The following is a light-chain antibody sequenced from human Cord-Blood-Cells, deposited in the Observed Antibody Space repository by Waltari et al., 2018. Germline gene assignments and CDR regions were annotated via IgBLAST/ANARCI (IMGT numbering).Light chain of an antibody. CDR1: SGIHVGTYR. CDR2: YKSDSDK. V-gene: IGLV5-45*02. Sequence: QAVLTQPSSLSASHGASASLTCTLRSGIHVGTYRIYWYQPKPGSPPQYLLRYKSDSDKQQGSGVPSRFSGSKDASANAGILLISGLQSEDEADYYCMIWHSSAWVFGGGTKLTVL. J-gene: IGLJ3*02. CDR3: MIWHSSAWV.